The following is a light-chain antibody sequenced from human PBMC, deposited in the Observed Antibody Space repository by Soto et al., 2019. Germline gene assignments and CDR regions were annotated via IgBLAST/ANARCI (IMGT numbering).Light chain of an antibody. J-gene: IGKJ4*01. Sequence: EIVLTQSPGTLSLSLGERATLSCRASQSVSSDYVAWYRQKPGQVPTVLIYRASTRATGITDRFSGSGSGTDFTLTISRVEPEDFAVYYCQQYGSSPLTVGGGTKVDIK. CDR1: QSVSSDY. CDR2: RAS. CDR3: QQYGSSPLT. V-gene: IGKV3-20*01.